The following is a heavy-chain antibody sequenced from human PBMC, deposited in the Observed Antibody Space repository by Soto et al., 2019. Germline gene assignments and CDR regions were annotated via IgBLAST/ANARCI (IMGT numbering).Heavy chain of an antibody. J-gene: IGHJ5*02. CDR2: INHSGNT. D-gene: IGHD2-21*01. V-gene: IGHV4-34*01. CDR3: ARVVVGPTNWFDP. CDR1: SGSFNAYY. Sequence: SETLSLTCAVYSGSFNAYYWSWIRPPPGKGLEWIGEINHSGNTNYNSALKSRVTISVDTPKNQFSLNLTSVTAADTAVYYCARVVVGPTNWFDPWGQGTLVTVSS.